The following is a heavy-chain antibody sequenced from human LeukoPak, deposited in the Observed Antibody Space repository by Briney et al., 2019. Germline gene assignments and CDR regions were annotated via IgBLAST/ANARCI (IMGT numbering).Heavy chain of an antibody. CDR3: ASHEYSSGPDWFDP. CDR2: ISSSGGTI. CDR1: GFTFSSYE. V-gene: IGHV3-48*03. D-gene: IGHD6-19*01. Sequence: GGSLRLSCAASGFTFSSYEMNWVRQAPGKGLEWVSYISSSGGTIYYADSVKGRFTISRDNAKNSLYLRMNSLRAEDTAVYYCASHEYSSGPDWFDPWGQGTLVTVSS. J-gene: IGHJ5*02.